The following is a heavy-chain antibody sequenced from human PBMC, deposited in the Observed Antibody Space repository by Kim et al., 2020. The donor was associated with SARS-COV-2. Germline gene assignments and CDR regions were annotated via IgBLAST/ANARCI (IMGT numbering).Heavy chain of an antibody. D-gene: IGHD3-3*01. CDR3: SRSYYDFWSGYYEDT. V-gene: IGHV4-61*01. CDR2: MDYSATT. J-gene: IGHJ5*01. Sequence: SETLSLTRTVSGGSISSGSYYWGWIRQSPGKGLEWIGYMDYSATTTYNPSLTSRVSISVHTSKNQFSLKLSSVTAADTAVYYCSRSYYDFWSGYYEDTWG. CDR1: GGSISSGSYY.